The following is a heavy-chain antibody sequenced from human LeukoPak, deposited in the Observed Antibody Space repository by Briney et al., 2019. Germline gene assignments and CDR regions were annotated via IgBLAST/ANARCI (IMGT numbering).Heavy chain of an antibody. CDR2: IKQDGSET. Sequence: GGSLRLSCEVSGFSVDGNYMTWVRQAPGKGLEWVANIKQDGSETYYVDSVKGRFTISRDNAKNPLYLQMNSLRAEDTAVYYCARVGGLYCTDGVCSLGYWGQGTLVTVSS. J-gene: IGHJ4*02. CDR3: ARVGGLYCTDGVCSLGY. CDR1: GFSVDGNY. V-gene: IGHV3-7*05. D-gene: IGHD2-8*01.